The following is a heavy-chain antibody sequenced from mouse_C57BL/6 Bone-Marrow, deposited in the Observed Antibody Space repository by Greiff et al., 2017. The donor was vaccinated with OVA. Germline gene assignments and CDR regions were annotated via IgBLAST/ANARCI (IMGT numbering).Heavy chain of an antibody. Sequence: VQLQQSGAELVRPGASVKLSCTASGFNIKDDYMHWVKQRPEQGLEWIGWIDPENGDTEYASKFQGKATITADTSSNTAYLQLSSLTSEDTAVYYCTTPYYYGSRGYFDVWGTGTTVTVSS. V-gene: IGHV14-4*01. D-gene: IGHD1-1*01. CDR3: TTPYYYGSRGYFDV. CDR2: IDPENGDT. J-gene: IGHJ1*03. CDR1: GFNIKDDY.